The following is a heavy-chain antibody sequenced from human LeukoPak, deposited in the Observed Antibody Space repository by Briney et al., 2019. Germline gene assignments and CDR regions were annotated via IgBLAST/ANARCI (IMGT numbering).Heavy chain of an antibody. D-gene: IGHD1-26*01. Sequence: GGSLRLSCAASGFTFSSYSINWVRQASGKGLEWVSYISGSGGTIYYSDSVKGRFTISRDNAKNSLYLQMNSLRDEDTAVYYCARDLSGPRVYFDYWGQGTLVTVSS. CDR1: GFTFSSYS. CDR3: ARDLSGPRVYFDY. V-gene: IGHV3-48*02. J-gene: IGHJ4*02. CDR2: ISGSGGTI.